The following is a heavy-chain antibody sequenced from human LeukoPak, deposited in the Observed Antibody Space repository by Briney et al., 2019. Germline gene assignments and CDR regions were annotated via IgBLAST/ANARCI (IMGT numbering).Heavy chain of an antibody. Sequence: GSLRLSCAASGFTFSSYAMSWVRQAPGKGLVWVSAIIGSGGSTYYADSVKGRFTISRDNSKNTLYLQMNSLRAEDTAVYYCAKVWLQFYGDYWGQGTLVTVSS. CDR3: AKVWLQFYGDY. D-gene: IGHD5-24*01. CDR1: GFTFSSYA. V-gene: IGHV3-23*01. J-gene: IGHJ4*02. CDR2: IIGSGGST.